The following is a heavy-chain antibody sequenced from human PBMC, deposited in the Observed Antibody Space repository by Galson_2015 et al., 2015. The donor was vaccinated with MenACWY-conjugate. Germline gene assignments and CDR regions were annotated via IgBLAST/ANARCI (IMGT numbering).Heavy chain of an antibody. J-gene: IGHJ3*01. V-gene: IGHV3-74*01. D-gene: IGHD2-15*01. CDR2: INPDGSGT. CDR1: GFTLSSYW. Sequence: SLRLSCAASGFTLSSYWMHWVRQVPGKGLVWVSSINPDGSGTTYADSVKGRFTISRDNAKNTLYLQMNSLRAEDTAVYYCARDRDCGVGGCRSSDTFDVWGQGTMVTVSS. CDR3: ARDRDCGVGGCRSSDTFDV.